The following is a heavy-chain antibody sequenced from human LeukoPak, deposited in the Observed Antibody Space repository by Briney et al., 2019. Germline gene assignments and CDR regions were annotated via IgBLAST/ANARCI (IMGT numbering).Heavy chain of an antibody. D-gene: IGHD3-10*01. CDR1: GFTFSSYS. CDR3: ARGEYYYGSGSYPLYYYYYYYMDV. J-gene: IGHJ6*03. Sequence: GGSLRLSCAASGFTFSSYSMNWVRQAPGKGLEWVSSISSSSSYIYYADSVKGRFTISRDNAKNSPYLQMNSLRAEDTAVYYCARGEYYYGSGSYPLYYYYYYYMDVWGKGTTVTVSS. V-gene: IGHV3-21*01. CDR2: ISSSSSYI.